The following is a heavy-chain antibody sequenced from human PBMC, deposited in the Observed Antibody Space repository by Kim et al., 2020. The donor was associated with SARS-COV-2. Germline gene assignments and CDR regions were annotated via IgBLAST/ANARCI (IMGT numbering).Heavy chain of an antibody. CDR2: INPNSGGT. V-gene: IGHV1-2*06. CDR3: ASDPKTYLSPLAP. J-gene: IGHJ5*02. Sequence: ASVKVSCKASGYTFTGYYMHWVRQAPGQGLEWMGRINPNSGGTNYAQKFHGRVTMTRDTSISTAYMELSRLRSDDTAVYYCASDPKTYLSPLAPWGQGTLVTVSS. CDR1: GYTFTGYY.